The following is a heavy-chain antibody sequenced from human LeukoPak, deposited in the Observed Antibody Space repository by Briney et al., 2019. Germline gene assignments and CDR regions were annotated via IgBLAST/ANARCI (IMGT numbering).Heavy chain of an antibody. Sequence: GASAKVSCKASGYTFTNYGITWVRQAPGQGLEWMGGIIPIFGTANYAQKFQGRVTITADESTGTAYMELSSLRSEDTAVYYCARVSGSHGSGSSYANDYWGQGTLVTVSS. CDR3: ARVSGSHGSGSSYANDY. V-gene: IGHV1-69*13. J-gene: IGHJ4*02. D-gene: IGHD3-10*01. CDR2: IIPIFGTA. CDR1: GYTFTNYG.